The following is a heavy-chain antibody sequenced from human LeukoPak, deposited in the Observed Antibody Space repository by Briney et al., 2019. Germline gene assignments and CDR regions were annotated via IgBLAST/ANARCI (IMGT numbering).Heavy chain of an antibody. D-gene: IGHD6-19*01. Sequence: GGSLRLSCAASGFTFSSYWIHWVRQAPGKGLLWVSRITIDVTNTDYADFVKGRFTISRDNAKNTVHLQMNSLTDEDTAVYYCATRIAVAGRNLDYWGQGTLVTVSS. V-gene: IGHV3-74*01. CDR1: GFTFSSYW. CDR3: ATRIAVAGRNLDY. CDR2: ITIDVTNT. J-gene: IGHJ4*02.